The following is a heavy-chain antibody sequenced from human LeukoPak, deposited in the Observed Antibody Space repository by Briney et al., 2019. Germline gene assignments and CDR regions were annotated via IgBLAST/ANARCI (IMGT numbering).Heavy chain of an antibody. Sequence: SETLSLTCSVYGGSVNGYYWSWIRQPPGKGLEWIGEINHSGGTNYNPSLKSRVTMSLDTSKNQFSLRLNSVTAADTAVYYCARVPLRFLEPFDYWGQGTLVTVSS. V-gene: IGHV4-34*01. CDR1: GGSVNGYY. CDR3: ARVPLRFLEPFDY. J-gene: IGHJ4*02. D-gene: IGHD3-3*01. CDR2: INHSGGT.